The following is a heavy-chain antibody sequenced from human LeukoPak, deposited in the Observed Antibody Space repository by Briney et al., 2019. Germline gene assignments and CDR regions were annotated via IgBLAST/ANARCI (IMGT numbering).Heavy chain of an antibody. CDR1: GYTFTGYY. D-gene: IGHD6-13*01. J-gene: IGHJ4*02. CDR2: INPNSGGT. V-gene: IGHV1-2*02. CDR3: ARAFGAAAGYKSDY. Sequence: GASVKVSCKASGYTFTGYYMHWVRQAPGQGLEWMGWINPNSGGTNYAQKFQGRVTMTRDTSISTAYMELSRLRSDDTAVYYCARAFGAAAGYKSDYWDQGTLVTVSS.